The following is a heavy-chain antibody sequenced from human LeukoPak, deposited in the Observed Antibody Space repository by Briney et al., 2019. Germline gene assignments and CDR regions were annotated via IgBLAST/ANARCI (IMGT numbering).Heavy chain of an antibody. V-gene: IGHV3-30*04. J-gene: IGHJ4*02. CDR1: GFTFSSYA. Sequence: GGSLRLPCAASGFTFSSYAMHWVRQAPGKGLEWVAVISYDGSNKYYADSVKGRFTISRDNSKNTLYLQMNSLRAEDTAVYYCARDLPRSSGTLDYWGQGTLVTVSS. CDR2: ISYDGSNK. D-gene: IGHD3-22*01. CDR3: ARDLPRSSGTLDY.